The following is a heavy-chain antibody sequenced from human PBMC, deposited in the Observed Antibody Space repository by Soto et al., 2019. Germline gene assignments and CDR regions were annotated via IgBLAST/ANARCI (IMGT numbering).Heavy chain of an antibody. J-gene: IGHJ6*02. CDR1: GYTFTSYA. V-gene: IGHV1-3*01. Sequence: ASVKVSCKASGYTFTSYAMHWVRQAPGQRLEWMGWINAGNGNRKYAQKLQGRVTMTTDTSTSTAYMELRSLRSDDTAVYYCARESTLYYDFWSGYYLAYYYGMDVWGQGTTVTVSS. CDR3: ARESTLYYDFWSGYYLAYYYGMDV. D-gene: IGHD3-3*01. CDR2: INAGNGNR.